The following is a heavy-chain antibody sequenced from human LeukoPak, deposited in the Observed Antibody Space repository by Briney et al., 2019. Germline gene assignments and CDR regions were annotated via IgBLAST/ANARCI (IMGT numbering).Heavy chain of an antibody. CDR3: AILGYCSSASCYAIPI. J-gene: IGHJ4*02. V-gene: IGHV4-34*01. CDR2: ITRRGTT. CDR1: GGSFSSYY. Sequence: PSETLSLTCAVYGGSFSSYYWTWVRQPPGKGLEWIGEITRRGTTHYNPSLKSRVTISADTQFALKLTSVTAADTAVYYCAILGYCSSASCYAIPIWGQGSLVTVSS. D-gene: IGHD2-2*01.